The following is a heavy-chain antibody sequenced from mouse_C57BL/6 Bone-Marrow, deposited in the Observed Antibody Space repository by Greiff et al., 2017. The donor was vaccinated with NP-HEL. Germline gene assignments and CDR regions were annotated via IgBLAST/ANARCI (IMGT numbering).Heavy chain of an antibody. CDR1: GYTFTEYT. CDR2: FYPGSGSI. CDR3: ARHEKVELGRAWFAY. J-gene: IGHJ3*01. D-gene: IGHD4-1*01. Sequence: QVQLQQSGAELVKPGASVKLSCKASGYTFTEYTIHWVKQRSGQGLEWIGWFYPGSGSIKYNEKFKDKATLTADTSSSTVYMELSRLTAEDAAVEFCARHEKVELGRAWFAYWGQGTLVTVSA. V-gene: IGHV1-62-2*01.